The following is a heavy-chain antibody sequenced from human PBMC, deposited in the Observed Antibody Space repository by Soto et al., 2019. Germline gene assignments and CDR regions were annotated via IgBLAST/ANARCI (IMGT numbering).Heavy chain of an antibody. Sequence: QVQLQESGPGLVQPSGTLSLTCAVSGDSINNSHWWSWGRQTPVKGLEWIGETYHSGTTNYNPSLKTRVTISIDKSKNQFSLKMNSVTAADTAVYYCAREVNSSPARGPNWFDPWGQGTLVTVSS. CDR1: GDSINNSHW. CDR3: AREVNSSPARGPNWFDP. CDR2: TYHSGTT. V-gene: IGHV4-4*02. J-gene: IGHJ5*02. D-gene: IGHD6-13*01.